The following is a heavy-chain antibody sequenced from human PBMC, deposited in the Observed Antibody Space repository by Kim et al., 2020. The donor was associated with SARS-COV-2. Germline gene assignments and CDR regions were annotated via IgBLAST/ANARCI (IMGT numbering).Heavy chain of an antibody. D-gene: IGHD3-10*01. J-gene: IGHJ6*02. CDR1: GYTFTSYG. CDR2: ISAYNGNT. Sequence: ASVKVSCKASGYTFTSYGISWVRQAPGQGLEWMGWISAYNGNTNYAQKLQGRVTMTTDTSTSTAYMELRSLRSDDTAVYYCARDGGSGSLASGPAYYYYGMDVWGQGTTVTVSS. CDR3: ARDGGSGSLASGPAYYYYGMDV. V-gene: IGHV1-18*04.